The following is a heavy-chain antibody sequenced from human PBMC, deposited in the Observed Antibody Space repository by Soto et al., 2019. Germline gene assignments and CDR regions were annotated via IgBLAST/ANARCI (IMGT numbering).Heavy chain of an antibody. V-gene: IGHV1-69*06. Sequence: SMKVSCKASGGTFSSYAIIWVRQAPGQGLEWMGGIIPIFGTANYAQKFQGRVTITADKSTSTAYMELSSLRSEDTAVYYCATPERGDYYDSSGYPFDSWGQGTLVTVSA. CDR1: GGTFSSYA. J-gene: IGHJ4*02. CDR3: ATPERGDYYDSSGYPFDS. D-gene: IGHD3-22*01. CDR2: IIPIFGTA.